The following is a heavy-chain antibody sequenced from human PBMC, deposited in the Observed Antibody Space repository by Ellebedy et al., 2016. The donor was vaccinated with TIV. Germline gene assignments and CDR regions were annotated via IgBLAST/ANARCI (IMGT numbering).Heavy chain of an antibody. Sequence: PGGSLRLSCAASGLTFSSYAMHWVRQAPGKGLEWVAVLSYGERYKHYADSVKGRFTISRDNSKNTLYLQMDSLRAEDTAVYYCASGRSEAEPATGLAYWGQGTRVTVSS. CDR1: GLTFSSYA. CDR3: ASGRSEAEPATGLAY. CDR2: LSYGERYK. J-gene: IGHJ4*02. V-gene: IGHV3-30*04. D-gene: IGHD2-15*01.